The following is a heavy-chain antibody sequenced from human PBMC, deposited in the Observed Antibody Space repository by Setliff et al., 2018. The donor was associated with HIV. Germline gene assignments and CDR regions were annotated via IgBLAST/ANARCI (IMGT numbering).Heavy chain of an antibody. D-gene: IGHD1-26*01. Sequence: EASVKVSCKASGYTFTSYYMHWVRQAPGQGLEWMGIINPSGGSTWYAQKFQGRVTMTGDTSTNTLYMELSSLRSEDTAVYYCARGWEGGMDYWGQGTLVTVSS. CDR1: GYTFTSYY. J-gene: IGHJ4*02. CDR3: ARGWEGGMDY. CDR2: INPSGGST. V-gene: IGHV1-46*01.